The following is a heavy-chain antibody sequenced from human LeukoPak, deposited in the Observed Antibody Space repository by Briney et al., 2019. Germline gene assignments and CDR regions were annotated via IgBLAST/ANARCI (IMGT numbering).Heavy chain of an antibody. D-gene: IGHD5-24*01. Sequence: SETLSLTCTVSGGSISSSSYYWGWIRQPPGKGLEWIGYIYYSGSTNYNPSLKSRVTISVDTSKNQFSLKLSSVTAADTAVYYCARWLQFDTLRAFDIWGQGTMVTVSS. CDR2: IYYSGST. CDR1: GGSISSSSYY. J-gene: IGHJ3*02. CDR3: ARWLQFDTLRAFDI. V-gene: IGHV4-61*05.